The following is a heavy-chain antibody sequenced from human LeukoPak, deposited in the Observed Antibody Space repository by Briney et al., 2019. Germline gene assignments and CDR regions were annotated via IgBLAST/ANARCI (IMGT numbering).Heavy chain of an antibody. Sequence: SETLPLTCTVSGGSLSSSSYYWGWIRQPPGTGLEWIGRISYSGSTYYNLSLKSRVTISVDTSRNQFSLKLRCVAGGDTAVFYCAGWVVSTTLVTWFDTWGQGKLVTVSS. J-gene: IGHJ5*02. CDR2: ISYSGST. V-gene: IGHV4-39*01. CDR1: GGSLSSSSYY. D-gene: IGHD2-21*02. CDR3: AGWVVSTTLVTWFDT.